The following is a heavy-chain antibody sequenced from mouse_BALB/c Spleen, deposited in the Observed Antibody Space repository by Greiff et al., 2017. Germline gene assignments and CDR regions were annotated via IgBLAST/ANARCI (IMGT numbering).Heavy chain of an antibody. CDR3: AKYGYDDAMDY. D-gene: IGHD2-2*01. V-gene: IGHV5-9-4*01. CDR2: ISSGGSYT. CDR1: GFTFSSYA. J-gene: IGHJ4*01. Sequence: EVQVVESGGGLVKPGGSLKLSCAASGFTFSSYAMSWVRQSPEKRLEWVAEISSGGSYTYYPDTVTGRFTISRDNAKNTLYLEMSSLRSEDTAMYYCAKYGYDDAMDYWGQGTSVTVSS.